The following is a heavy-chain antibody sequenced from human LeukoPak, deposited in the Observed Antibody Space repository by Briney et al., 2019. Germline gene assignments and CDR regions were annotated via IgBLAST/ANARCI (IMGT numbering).Heavy chain of an antibody. CDR2: INSDGSIT. D-gene: IGHD5-18*01. CDR1: GFTFTTYW. Sequence: PGGSLGLSCAASGFTFTTYWMHWARQAPGKGLVWVSHINSDGSITSYADSVKGRFTISRDNAKNTLYLQMNSLRAEDTAVYYCARDAVDTANAVWGQGTTVTVSS. V-gene: IGHV3-74*01. J-gene: IGHJ6*02. CDR3: ARDAVDTANAV.